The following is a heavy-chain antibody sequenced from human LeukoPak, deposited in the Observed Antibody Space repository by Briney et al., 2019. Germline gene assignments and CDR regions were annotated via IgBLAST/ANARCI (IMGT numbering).Heavy chain of an antibody. CDR2: IYYSGST. CDR1: GGSISSSSYY. V-gene: IGHV4-39*07. CDR3: ARDAGSSSSQDY. Sequence: SETLSLTCTVSGGSISSSSYYWGWIRQPPGKGLEWIGSIYYSGSTYYNPSLKSRVTISVDTSKNQFSLKLSSVTAADTAVYYCARDAGSSSSQDYWGQGILVTVSS. J-gene: IGHJ4*02. D-gene: IGHD6-6*01.